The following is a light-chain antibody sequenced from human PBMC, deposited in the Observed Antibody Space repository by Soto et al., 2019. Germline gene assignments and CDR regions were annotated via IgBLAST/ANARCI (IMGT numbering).Light chain of an antibody. CDR3: SSFAVGNNFWV. CDR1: SSDVGGYNY. V-gene: IGLV2-8*01. J-gene: IGLJ1*01. CDR2: EVS. Sequence: QSVLTQPPSASGSPGQSVTISCTGTSSDVGGYNYVSWYQQHPGKAPKLMIYEVSKRPSGVPDRFSGSKSGNTASLTVSGLQAEDEADYYCSSFAVGNNFWVFGTGTKVTVL.